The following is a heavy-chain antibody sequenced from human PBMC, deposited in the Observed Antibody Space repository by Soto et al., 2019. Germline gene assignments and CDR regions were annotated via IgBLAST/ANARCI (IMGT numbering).Heavy chain of an antibody. J-gene: IGHJ6*02. V-gene: IGHV1-18*01. Sequence: ASVKVSCKASGYTLTSYGISWVRQAPGQGLEWMGWISAYNGNTNYAQKLQGRVTMTTDTSTSTAYMELRSLRSDDTAVYYCARDGTGYSSGWTGYYYYGMDVWGQGTTVTVS. CDR1: GYTLTSYG. CDR3: ARDGTGYSSGWTGYYYYGMDV. CDR2: ISAYNGNT. D-gene: IGHD6-19*01.